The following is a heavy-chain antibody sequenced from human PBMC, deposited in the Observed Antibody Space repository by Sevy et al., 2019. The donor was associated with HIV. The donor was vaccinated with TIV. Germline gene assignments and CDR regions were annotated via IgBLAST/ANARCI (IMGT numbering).Heavy chain of an antibody. CDR2: TYYRSKWYN. Sequence: SQTLSLTCAISGDSVYSNSAAWNWIRQSPSRGLEWLGRTYYRSKWYNDYAVSVKSRITINPDTSKNQFSLQLNSVTPEDTAVYYCARADFYCTNGVCLYYYYGMDVWGQGTTVTVSS. D-gene: IGHD2-8*01. V-gene: IGHV6-1*01. J-gene: IGHJ6*02. CDR3: ARADFYCTNGVCLYYYYGMDV. CDR1: GDSVYSNSAA.